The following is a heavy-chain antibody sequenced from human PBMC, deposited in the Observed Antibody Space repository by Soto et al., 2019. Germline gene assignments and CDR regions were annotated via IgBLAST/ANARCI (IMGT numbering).Heavy chain of an antibody. D-gene: IGHD3-10*01. J-gene: IGHJ4*02. CDR3: ARGRASGIYYLLDY. CDR2: INPNGGGT. V-gene: IGHV1-2*02. Sequence: GASVKVSCKASGYTFTGYYMQWVRQAPGQGLEWMAWINPNGGGTNFAQKFQGRVTMTRDTAIRTAYMEVSRLRSDDTAVYYCARGRASGIYYLLDYGGQGTVVTVSS. CDR1: GYTFTGYY.